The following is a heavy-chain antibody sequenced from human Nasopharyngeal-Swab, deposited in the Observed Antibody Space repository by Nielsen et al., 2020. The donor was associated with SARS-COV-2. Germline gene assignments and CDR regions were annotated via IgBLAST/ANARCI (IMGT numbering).Heavy chain of an antibody. CDR2: INHSGST. CDR1: GGSFSGYY. J-gene: IGHJ5*02. V-gene: IGHV4-34*01. Sequence: SDTLSLTCAVYGGSFSGYYWSWIRQPPGKGLEWIGEINHSGSTNYNPSLKSPVTISVDTSKNQFSLKLSSVTAADTAVYYCARGRHSNTSCRKANWFDPWGQGTLVTVSS. D-gene: IGHD2-2*01. CDR3: ARGRHSNTSCRKANWFDP.